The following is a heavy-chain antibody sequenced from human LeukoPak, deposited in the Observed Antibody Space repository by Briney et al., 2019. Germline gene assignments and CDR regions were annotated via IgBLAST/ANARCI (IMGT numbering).Heavy chain of an antibody. V-gene: IGHV4-39*07. CDR3: ARSDSSGFHTYY. D-gene: IGHD3-22*01. CDR1: GDSISLSFYY. Sequence: PSETLSLTCSVSGDSISLSFYYWGRIRQPPGKGLEWIGSIYYSGSTYYNPSLKSRVTISVDTSKNQFSLKLSSVTAADTAVYYCARSDSSGFHTYYWGQGTLVTVSS. J-gene: IGHJ4*02. CDR2: IYYSGST.